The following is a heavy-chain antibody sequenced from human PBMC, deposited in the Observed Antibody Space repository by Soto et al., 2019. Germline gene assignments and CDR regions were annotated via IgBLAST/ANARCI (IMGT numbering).Heavy chain of an antibody. CDR2: INPNSGGT. Sequence: ASVKVSCKASGYTFTGYYMHWVRQAPGQGLEWMGWINPNSGGTNYAQKFQGRVTMTRDTSISTAYMELSRLRSDDTAVYYCARGGVNYYDSSGLAPWGQGTLVTVSS. D-gene: IGHD3-22*01. J-gene: IGHJ5*02. CDR3: ARGGVNYYDSSGLAP. V-gene: IGHV1-2*02. CDR1: GYTFTGYY.